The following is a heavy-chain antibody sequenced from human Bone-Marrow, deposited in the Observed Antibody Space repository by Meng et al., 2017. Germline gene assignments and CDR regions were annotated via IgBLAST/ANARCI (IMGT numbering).Heavy chain of an antibody. CDR2: ISYDGSNK. CDR3: ARGEGYCSGGSCYFIDY. J-gene: IGHJ4*02. CDR1: GFTFSSYA. V-gene: IGHV3-30*01. D-gene: IGHD2-15*01. Sequence: GESLKISCAASGFTFSSYAMHWVRQAPGKGLEWVAVISYDGSNKYYADSVKGRFTTSRDNSKNTLYLQMNSLRAEDTAVYYCARGEGYCSGGSCYFIDYWGQGTLVTVSS.